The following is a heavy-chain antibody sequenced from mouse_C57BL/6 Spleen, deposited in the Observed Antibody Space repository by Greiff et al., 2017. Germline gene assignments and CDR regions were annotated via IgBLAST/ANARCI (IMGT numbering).Heavy chain of an antibody. CDR3: ARHGSGAMDY. CDR1: GYTFTDYY. V-gene: IGHV1-26*01. Sequence: EVQPQQSGPELVKPGASVKISCKASGYTFTDYYMNWVKQSHGKSLEWIGDINPNNGGTSYNQKFKGKATLTVDKSSSTAYMELRSLTSEDSAVYYCARHGSGAMDYWGQGTSVTVSS. D-gene: IGHD1-1*01. CDR2: INPNNGGT. J-gene: IGHJ4*01.